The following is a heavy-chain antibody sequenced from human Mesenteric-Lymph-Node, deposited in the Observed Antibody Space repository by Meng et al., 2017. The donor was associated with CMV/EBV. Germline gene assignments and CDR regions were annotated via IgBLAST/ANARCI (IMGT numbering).Heavy chain of an antibody. V-gene: IGHV4-34*01. D-gene: IGHD6-13*01. Sequence: SETLSLTCAVYGGSFSGYYWSWIRQPPGKGLEWIGEINHSGSTNYNPSLKSRVTISVDTSKNQVSLKLRFATAADTAVYYCTGFVWGIGFDPWGQGTLVTVSS. CDR3: TGFVWGIGFDP. CDR1: GGSFSGYY. CDR2: INHSGST. J-gene: IGHJ5*02.